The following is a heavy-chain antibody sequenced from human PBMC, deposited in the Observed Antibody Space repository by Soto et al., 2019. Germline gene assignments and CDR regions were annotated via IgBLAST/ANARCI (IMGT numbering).Heavy chain of an antibody. CDR1: GFTFSSYA. J-gene: IGHJ4*02. V-gene: IGHV3-30-3*01. CDR3: ARAPILWFGEDC. CDR2: ISYDGSNK. Sequence: GVSLRLSCAAYGFTFSSYAMHWVRQAPGKGLEWVAVISYDGSNKYYADSVKGRFTISRDNSKNTLYLQMNSLRAEDTAVYYCARAPILWFGEDCWGQGTMVTVSS. D-gene: IGHD3-10*01.